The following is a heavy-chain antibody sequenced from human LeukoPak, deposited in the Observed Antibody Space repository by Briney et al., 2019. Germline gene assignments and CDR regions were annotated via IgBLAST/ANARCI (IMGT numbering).Heavy chain of an antibody. D-gene: IGHD3-9*01. CDR1: GGSISSYY. J-gene: IGHJ4*02. V-gene: IGHV4-59*01. CDR2: IYYSGST. Sequence: SETLSLTCTVSGGSISSYYWSWIRQPPGKGLEWIGYIYYSGSTNYNPSLKNRVTISIDTSKNQFPLKLSSVTAADTAVYYCARGDDILTPWDYWGQGTLVTVSS. CDR3: ARGDDILTPWDY.